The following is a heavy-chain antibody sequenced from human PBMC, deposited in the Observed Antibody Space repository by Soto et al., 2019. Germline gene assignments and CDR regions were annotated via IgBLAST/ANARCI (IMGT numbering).Heavy chain of an antibody. D-gene: IGHD3-9*01. Sequence: GGSLRLSCAASGFTFSSYWMHWVRQAPGKGLVWVSRINSDGSSTSYADSVKGRFTISRDNAKNTLYLQMNSLRAEDTAVYYCARDVRFDWLLLDYYYYYGMDVWGQGTTVTVSS. J-gene: IGHJ6*02. CDR1: GFTFSSYW. CDR3: ARDVRFDWLLLDYYYYYGMDV. CDR2: INSDGSST. V-gene: IGHV3-74*01.